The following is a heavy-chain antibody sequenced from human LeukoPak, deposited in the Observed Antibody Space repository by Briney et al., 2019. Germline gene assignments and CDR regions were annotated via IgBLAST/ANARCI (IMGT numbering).Heavy chain of an antibody. Sequence: QPGGSLRLSCAASGFTVSSSYMNWVRQAPGKGLEWVSLIYSGGGTYYADSVKGRFTISRDNSKNTLYLQMNSLRAEDTAVYDCARNYYDSSAYYYFDYWGQGTLVTVSS. D-gene: IGHD3-22*01. CDR3: ARNYYDSSAYYYFDY. V-gene: IGHV3-66*01. CDR2: IYSGGGT. CDR1: GFTVSSSY. J-gene: IGHJ4*02.